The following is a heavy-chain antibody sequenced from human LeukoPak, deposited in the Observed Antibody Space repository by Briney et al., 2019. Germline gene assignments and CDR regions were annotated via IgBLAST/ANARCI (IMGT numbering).Heavy chain of an antibody. D-gene: IGHD3-10*01. CDR3: ARPYGSGSSHAFDI. CDR2: IYPGDSES. Sequence: GESLKISCKASGYSFTSYWIGWVRQMPGKGLEWMGIIYPGDSESRYSPSFQGQVTMSADKSINTAYLQWGSLKASDTAMYYCARPYGSGSSHAFDIWGQGTMVTVSS. V-gene: IGHV5-51*01. CDR1: GYSFTSYW. J-gene: IGHJ3*02.